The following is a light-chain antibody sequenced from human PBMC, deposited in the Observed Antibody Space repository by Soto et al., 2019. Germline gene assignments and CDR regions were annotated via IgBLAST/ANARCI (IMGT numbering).Light chain of an antibody. CDR2: GAS. V-gene: IGKV3-20*01. CDR1: QSVSSSY. J-gene: IGKJ4*01. Sequence: EIELMQSPGTLSLSPGERATLSCRASQSVSSSYLAWYQQKPGQAPRLLIYGASSRATGIPDRFSGSGSGTDFTLTISRLEPEDFAVYYCQKYGSFALTFGGGTKVDIK. CDR3: QKYGSFALT.